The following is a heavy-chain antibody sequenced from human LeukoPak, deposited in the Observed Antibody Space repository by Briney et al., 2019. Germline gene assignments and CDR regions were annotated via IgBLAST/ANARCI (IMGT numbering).Heavy chain of an antibody. CDR1: GFTFSSYA. J-gene: IGHJ4*02. V-gene: IGHV3-23*01. Sequence: PGGSLRLSCAASGFTFSSYAMSWVRQAPGKGLEWVSAISGSGGSTYYADSVKGRFTISRDNSKNTLYLQMNSLGAEDTAVYYCAKDERDYGDLFDYWGQGTLVTVSS. D-gene: IGHD4-17*01. CDR3: AKDERDYGDLFDY. CDR2: ISGSGGST.